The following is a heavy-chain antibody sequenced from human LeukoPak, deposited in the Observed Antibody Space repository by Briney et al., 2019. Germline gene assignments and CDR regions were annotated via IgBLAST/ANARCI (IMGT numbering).Heavy chain of an antibody. J-gene: IGHJ1*01. CDR3: ARERERLTGYSSGFQH. V-gene: IGHV1-2*02. CDR1: GYTFTGHY. Sequence: GAPVKVSCKASGYTFTGHYMHWVRQAPGQGLEWMGWINPNSGGTNYAQKFQGRVTMTRDTSISAAYMELSRLRSDDTAVYYCARERERLTGYSSGFQHWGQGTLVTVSS. D-gene: IGHD6-19*01. CDR2: INPNSGGT.